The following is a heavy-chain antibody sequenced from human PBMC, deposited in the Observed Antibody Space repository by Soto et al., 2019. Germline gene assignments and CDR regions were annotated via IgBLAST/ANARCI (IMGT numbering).Heavy chain of an antibody. V-gene: IGHV3-23*01. Sequence: GGSLRLSCAASGFTFSSYAMSWVRQAPGKGLEWVSAISGSGGSTYYADSVKGRFTISRDNSKNTLYLEVNSLRADDTAVYYCAKVNVVVVAATFEYEYYFDYWGQGTLVTVSS. D-gene: IGHD2-15*01. J-gene: IGHJ4*02. CDR3: AKVNVVVVAATFEYEYYFDY. CDR2: ISGSGGST. CDR1: GFTFSSYA.